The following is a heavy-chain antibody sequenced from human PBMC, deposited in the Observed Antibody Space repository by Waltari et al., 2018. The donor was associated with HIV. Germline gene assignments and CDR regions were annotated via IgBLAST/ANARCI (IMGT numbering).Heavy chain of an antibody. CDR3: ARVGYYGSGSLDY. Sequence: EVQLVESGGGLVQPGGSLRLSCAASGFTVSSNYMSWVRQAPGKGLEWVSVIYSGGSTYYADAVKGRFTISRDNSKNTRYLQMNSLRAEDTAVYYCARVGYYGSGSLDYWGQGTLVTVSS. J-gene: IGHJ4*02. V-gene: IGHV3-66*01. CDR1: GFTVSSNY. D-gene: IGHD3-10*01. CDR2: IYSGGST.